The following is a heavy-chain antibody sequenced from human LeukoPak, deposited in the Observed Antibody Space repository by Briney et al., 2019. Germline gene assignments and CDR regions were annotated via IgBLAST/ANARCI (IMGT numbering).Heavy chain of an antibody. CDR3: AKDRGQLVPKYNWFDP. J-gene: IGHJ5*02. D-gene: IGHD6-6*01. CDR2: ISSSGSST. Sequence: GGSLPLPWAASGFTFSSYAMNWVRQAPGKGLEWVSAISSSGSSTYYADSVKGRFTISRDNSKNTLYLQMNSLRAEDTAVYYCAKDRGQLVPKYNWFDPWAEGTLVTVSS. V-gene: IGHV3-23*01. CDR1: GFTFSSYA.